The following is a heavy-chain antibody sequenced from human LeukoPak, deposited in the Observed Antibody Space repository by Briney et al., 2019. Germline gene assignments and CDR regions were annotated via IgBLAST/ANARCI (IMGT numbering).Heavy chain of an antibody. CDR1: GFTFSDYY. V-gene: IGHV3-11*01. CDR3: ARRPAAGRCFDY. J-gene: IGHJ4*02. D-gene: IGHD6-13*01. Sequence: GGSLRLSCAVSGFTFSDYYMSWIRQAPGKGLEWVSYISSGGSTISHADSVKGRFTISRDNAENSLYLQMNSLRAEDTAAYYCARRPAAGRCFDYWGQGTLVTVSS. CDR2: ISSGGSTI.